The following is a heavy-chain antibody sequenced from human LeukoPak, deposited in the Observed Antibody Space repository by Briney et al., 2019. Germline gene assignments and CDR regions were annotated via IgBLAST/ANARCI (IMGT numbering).Heavy chain of an antibody. CDR2: IIPIFGTA. J-gene: IGHJ4*02. D-gene: IGHD3-22*01. V-gene: IGHV1-69*13. CDR3: ARVTNYYDSSGSNDY. CDR1: GGTSSSYA. Sequence: SVKVSCKASGGTSSSYAISWVRQAPGQGLEWMGGIIPIFGTANYAQKFQGRVTITADESTSTAYMELSSLRSEDTAVYYCARVTNYYDSSGSNDYWGQGTLVTVSS.